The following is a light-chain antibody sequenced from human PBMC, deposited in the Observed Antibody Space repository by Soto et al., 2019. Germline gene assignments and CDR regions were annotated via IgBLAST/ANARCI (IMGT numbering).Light chain of an antibody. V-gene: IGKV3-20*01. CDR1: QSVSSSY. J-gene: IGKJ2*01. CDR3: QQYGSSYT. Sequence: EIVLTQSPGTLSLSPGERATLSCRASQSVSSSYLAWYQQKPGQAPRLLIYGASSRATGIPDRFSGSWSGTDFTLTISRLEPEYFAVYYCQQYGSSYTFGQWTKLEIK. CDR2: GAS.